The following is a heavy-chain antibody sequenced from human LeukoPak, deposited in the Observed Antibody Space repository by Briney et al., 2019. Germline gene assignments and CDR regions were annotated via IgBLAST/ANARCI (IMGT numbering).Heavy chain of an antibody. J-gene: IGHJ4*02. D-gene: IGHD2-8*01. CDR2: IIPIFGTA. CDR1: GGTFSSYA. CDR3: ASSDLGYCTNGVCLPIDY. Sequence: SVKVSCKASGGTFSSYAISWVRQAPGQGLEWMGGIIPIFGTANYAQKFQGRVTITADESTSTAYMELSSLRSEDTAVYYCASSDLGYCTNGVCLPIDYWGQGTLSPSPQ. V-gene: IGHV1-69*13.